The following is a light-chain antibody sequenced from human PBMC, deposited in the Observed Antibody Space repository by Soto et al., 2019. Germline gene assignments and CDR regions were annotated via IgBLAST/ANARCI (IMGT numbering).Light chain of an antibody. J-gene: IGKJ2*01. CDR1: QDISSY. CDR3: LQDYNYPYT. Sequence: AIQLTQSPSSLSASVGDRVTITCRASQDISSYLAWYQQKPGKAPKLLIYAASTLQSGVPSRFSGSGSGTDFTLTISSLQPEDFATYYCLQDYNYPYTFGQGTKLEIK. CDR2: AAS. V-gene: IGKV1-6*01.